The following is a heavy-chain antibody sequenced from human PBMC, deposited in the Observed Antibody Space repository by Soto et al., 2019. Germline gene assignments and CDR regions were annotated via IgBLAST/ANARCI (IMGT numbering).Heavy chain of an antibody. Sequence: ASVKVSCKASGYTFTSYYMHWVRQAHGQGLEWMGIINPSGGSTSYAQKFQGRVTMTRDTSTSTVYMELSSLRSEDTAVYYCARVGYCSGGSCYPGANWFDPWGQGTLVTVSS. J-gene: IGHJ5*02. CDR3: ARVGYCSGGSCYPGANWFDP. CDR1: GYTFTSYY. V-gene: IGHV1-46*01. CDR2: INPSGGST. D-gene: IGHD2-15*01.